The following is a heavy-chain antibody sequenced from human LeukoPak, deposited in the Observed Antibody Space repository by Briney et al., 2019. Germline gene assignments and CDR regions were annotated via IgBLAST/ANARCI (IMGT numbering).Heavy chain of an antibody. Sequence: PGGSLRLSCAAPGFTFDDYGMSWVRQAPGKGLEWVSGINWNGGSTGYADSVKGRFTISRDNSKNTLYLQMNSLRAEDTAVYYCAKDSRLWFGENFDYWGQGTLVTVSS. V-gene: IGHV3-20*04. CDR1: GFTFDDYG. J-gene: IGHJ4*02. CDR2: INWNGGST. D-gene: IGHD3-10*01. CDR3: AKDSRLWFGENFDY.